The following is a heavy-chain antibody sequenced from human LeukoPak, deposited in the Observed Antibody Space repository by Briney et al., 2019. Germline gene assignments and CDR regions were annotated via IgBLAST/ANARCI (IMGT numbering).Heavy chain of an antibody. V-gene: IGHV4-59*12. D-gene: IGHD3-3*01. CDR3: AREGGFFRPLDY. CDR2: IYYSGSA. CDR1: GGSISSYY. J-gene: IGHJ4*02. Sequence: SETLSLTCTVSGGSISSYYWSWIRQPPGKGLEWIGYIYYSGSANYNPSLKSRVTISVDTSKKQFSLKLTSVTAADTAVYYCAREGGFFRPLDYSGQGTLVTVSS.